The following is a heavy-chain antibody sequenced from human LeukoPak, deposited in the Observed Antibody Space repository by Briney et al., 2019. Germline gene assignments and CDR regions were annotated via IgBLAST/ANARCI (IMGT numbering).Heavy chain of an antibody. V-gene: IGHV4-59*01. CDR3: ARWYCSSDTCYHLDV. CDR1: GDSISSYY. J-gene: IGHJ6*03. CDR2: SYCCGRS. D-gene: IGHD2-2*01. Sequence: SETLPLTCTVSGDSISSYYWSWILQPPGKGLLWIGYSYCCGRSIFIPSPTSRVTISVDSPKNQFSLKLTSASAADTAVYYCARWYCSSDTCYHLDVWGKGTTVTVSS.